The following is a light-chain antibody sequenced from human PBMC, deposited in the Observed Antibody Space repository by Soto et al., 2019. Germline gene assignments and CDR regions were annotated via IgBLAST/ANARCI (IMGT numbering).Light chain of an antibody. CDR2: DAS. J-gene: IGKJ5*01. CDR1: QSVSTS. Sequence: EIVLTQSPATLSLSPGERATLSCRASQSVSTSLAWYQHKPGQAPRLLIHDASNRATGIPVRFSGSGSGTDFTHTIDSLEPEDCAVYYCQQRSDWPSITFGHGTRLEIK. V-gene: IGKV3-11*01. CDR3: QQRSDWPSIT.